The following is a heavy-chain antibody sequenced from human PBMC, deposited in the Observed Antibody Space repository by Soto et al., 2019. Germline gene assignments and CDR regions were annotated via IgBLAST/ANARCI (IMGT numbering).Heavy chain of an antibody. CDR2: INPYNGNT. CDR1: GYTFTRYG. D-gene: IGHD6-13*01. CDR3: ARVGVGLAAPRDWPQ. Sequence: QVQLVPSGAEVKKPGASVKVSCKASGYTFTRYGISWVRQAPGQGLEWMGWINPYNGNTQYADQFSGRVTVTADTSTTPTFMVVTSLTSDDAAAFYWARVGVGLAAPRDWPQWGQGTLVTVSS. J-gene: IGHJ4*02. V-gene: IGHV1-18*01.